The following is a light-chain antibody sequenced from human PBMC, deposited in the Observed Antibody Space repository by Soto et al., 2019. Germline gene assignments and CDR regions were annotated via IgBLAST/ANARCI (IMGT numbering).Light chain of an antibody. J-gene: IGKJ1*01. CDR3: QQRSHWPWT. CDR1: QSVSSY. V-gene: IGKV3-11*01. Sequence: IVLTQSPATLSFSPGERATLSCRASQSVSSYLALYQQKPGQAPRLLIYDSSNNATGIPASLGRCGYATEFTLTISSLEPEDFAVYNCQQRSHWPWTFGQGTRWIS. CDR2: DSS.